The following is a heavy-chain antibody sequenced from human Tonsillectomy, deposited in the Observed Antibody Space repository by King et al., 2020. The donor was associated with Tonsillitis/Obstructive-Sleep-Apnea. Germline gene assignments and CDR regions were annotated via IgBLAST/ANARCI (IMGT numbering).Heavy chain of an antibody. Sequence: VQLVESGGGVVQPGRSLRLSCAASGFTFSRYGMHWVRQAPGKGLEWVAVISFDGSNKYYADSVKGRFTISRDNSKNTLYLQMNSLRAEDTAVYYCAKAVWGYCSSTSCYPAFDIWGQGTMVTVSS. J-gene: IGHJ3*02. V-gene: IGHV3-30*18. CDR1: GFTFSRYG. D-gene: IGHD2-2*01. CDR2: ISFDGSNK. CDR3: AKAVWGYCSSTSCYPAFDI.